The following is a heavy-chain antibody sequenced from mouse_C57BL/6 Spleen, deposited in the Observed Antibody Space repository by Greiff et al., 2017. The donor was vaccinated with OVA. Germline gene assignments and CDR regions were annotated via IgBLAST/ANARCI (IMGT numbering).Heavy chain of an antibody. CDR1: GFTFSDYG. J-gene: IGHJ3*01. D-gene: IGHD2-3*01. CDR3: ASGRDCYLWFAY. Sequence: EVQLVESGGGLVKPGGSLKLSCAASGFTFSDYGMHWVRQAPETGLEWVAYISSGSSTIYYADTVTGRFTISRDNAKKTLFLQMTSLRSEDTAMYYCASGRDCYLWFAYWGQGTLVTVSA. CDR2: ISSGSSTI. V-gene: IGHV5-17*01.